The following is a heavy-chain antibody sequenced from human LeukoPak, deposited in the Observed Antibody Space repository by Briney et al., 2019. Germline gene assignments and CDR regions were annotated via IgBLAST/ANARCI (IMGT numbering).Heavy chain of an antibody. CDR3: ARSPRDYRDAFDI. J-gene: IGHJ3*02. CDR1: GYSISSGYY. D-gene: IGHD3-16*01. Sequence: SETLSLTCTVSGYSISSGYYWGWIRQPPGKGLEWIGSIYHSGSTYYNPSLKSRVTISVDTSKNQFSLKLSAVTAADTAVYYCARSPRDYRDAFDIWGQGTMVTVSS. V-gene: IGHV4-38-2*02. CDR2: IYHSGST.